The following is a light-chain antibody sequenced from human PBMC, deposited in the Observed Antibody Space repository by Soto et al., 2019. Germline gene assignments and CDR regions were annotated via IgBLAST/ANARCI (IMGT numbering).Light chain of an antibody. Sequence: EIVLTQSPGTLSLSPGERSTLSCRASQSISSSYLAWYQQKPGQAPRLLIYGASNRATGIPDSFSGSGSGTDFTLAINRLEPEDFAVYYCQQYGSSSYTFGQGTKLDI. CDR2: GAS. CDR1: QSISSSY. J-gene: IGKJ2*01. CDR3: QQYGSSSYT. V-gene: IGKV3-20*01.